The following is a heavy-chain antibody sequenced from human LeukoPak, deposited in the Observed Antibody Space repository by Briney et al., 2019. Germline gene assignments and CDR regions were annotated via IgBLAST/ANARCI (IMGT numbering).Heavy chain of an antibody. Sequence: GGSLRLSCAASGCTISSYGMHWVRQAPGKGLEWVAGISYDGSNKYYADSVKGRFTISRDNSKNTLYLQMNSLRAEDTAVYYCAITVTPDFDYWGQGTLVTVSS. CDR1: GCTISSYG. J-gene: IGHJ4*02. CDR3: AITVTPDFDY. V-gene: IGHV3-30*03. CDR2: ISYDGSNK. D-gene: IGHD4-17*01.